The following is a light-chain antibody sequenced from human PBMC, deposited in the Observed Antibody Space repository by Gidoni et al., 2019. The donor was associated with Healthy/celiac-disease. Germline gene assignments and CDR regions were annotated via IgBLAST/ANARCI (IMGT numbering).Light chain of an antibody. J-gene: IGKJ4*02. Sequence: DIQLTQSQSSLSASVGDSVTITCRASQSISRDLNWYQQKPGKAPKLRIYAASRLQSAVPSQFSGIGSGTDLTSTISSVQPEDLVTYYIQQSYITPLAFGGGTKVEIK. CDR3: QQSYITPLA. CDR2: AAS. CDR1: QSISRD. V-gene: IGKV1-39*01.